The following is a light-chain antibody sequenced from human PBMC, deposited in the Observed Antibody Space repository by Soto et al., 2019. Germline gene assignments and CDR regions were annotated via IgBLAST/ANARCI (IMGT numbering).Light chain of an antibody. CDR1: SSDVGSYNL. Sequence: QSELTQPASVSGSPRQSITIPCTETSSDVGSYNLVSWYQQHPGKAPKLMIYEGSKRPSGVSNRFSGSKSGNTASLTISGFQVEEKADYYCCSYAGSSTYVFGPGTKFTVL. J-gene: IGLJ1*01. CDR3: CSYAGSSTYV. V-gene: IGLV2-23*01. CDR2: EGS.